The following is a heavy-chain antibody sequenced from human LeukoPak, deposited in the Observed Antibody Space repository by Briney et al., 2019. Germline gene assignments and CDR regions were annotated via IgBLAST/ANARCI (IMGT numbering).Heavy chain of an antibody. J-gene: IGHJ4*02. V-gene: IGHV3-23*01. CDR2: ISGSGGST. CDR3: ARSYYGSGSYYYFDY. Sequence: GGSLRLSCAASGFTFSSYGMHWVRQAPGKGLEWVSAISGSGGSTYYADSVKGRFTISRDNSKNTLYLQMNSLRAEDTAVYYCARSYYGSGSYYYFDYWGQGTLVTVST. D-gene: IGHD3-10*01. CDR1: GFTFSSYG.